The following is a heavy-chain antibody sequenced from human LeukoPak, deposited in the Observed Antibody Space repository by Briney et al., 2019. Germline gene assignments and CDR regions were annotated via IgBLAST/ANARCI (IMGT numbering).Heavy chain of an antibody. CDR2: FDPEDGET. D-gene: IGHD1-14*01. CDR3: ARGARSGDY. CDR1: GYTLTELS. Sequence: GASVKVSCKVSGYTLTELSMHWVRQAPGKGLEWMGGFDPEDGETIYAQKLQGRVTMTTDTSTSTAYMELRSLRSDDTAVYYCARGARSGDYWGQGTLVTVSS. V-gene: IGHV1-24*01. J-gene: IGHJ4*02.